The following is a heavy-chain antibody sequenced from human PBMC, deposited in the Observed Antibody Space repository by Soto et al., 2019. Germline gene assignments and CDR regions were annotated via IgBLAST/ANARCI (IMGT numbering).Heavy chain of an antibody. V-gene: IGHV4-61*01. CDR3: ASAGGYCSGGSCYVIDY. D-gene: IGHD2-15*01. J-gene: IGHJ4*02. CDR2: IYYSGSS. CDR1: GGSVSSGSYY. Sequence: QVQLQESGPGLVKPSETLSLTCTVSGGSVSSGSYYWSWIRQPPGKGLEWIGYIYYSGSSNYNPSLRSRVTVSVDTSKNQFSLKLCLVTVADTAVYYCASAGGYCSGGSCYVIDYWGQGPVVTVSS.